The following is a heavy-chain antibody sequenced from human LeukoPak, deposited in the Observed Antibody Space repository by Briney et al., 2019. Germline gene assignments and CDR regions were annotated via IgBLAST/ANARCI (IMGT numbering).Heavy chain of an antibody. D-gene: IGHD3-10*01. CDR2: VFYSGRT. V-gene: IGHV4-59*08. CDR1: GGSIGGYY. J-gene: IGHJ4*02. CDR3: ARRGGSESYLFDY. Sequence: SETLSLTCTVSGGSIGGYYWSWIRQPPGKGLEWIRYVFYSGRTNYNPSLNSRVTMSVDTSKNQFSLSLTSVTAADTAVYYCARRGGSESYLFDYWGPGTLVTVSS.